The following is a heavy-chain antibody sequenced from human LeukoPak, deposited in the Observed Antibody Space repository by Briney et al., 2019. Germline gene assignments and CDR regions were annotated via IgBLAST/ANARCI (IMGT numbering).Heavy chain of an antibody. V-gene: IGHV1-2*02. CDR3: ARDPPRVGAPDY. CDR1: GYNFAAYY. D-gene: IGHD1-26*01. J-gene: IGHJ4*02. CDR2: INPTSGGT. Sequence: ASVKVSCKASGYNFAAYYIHWVRQAPGQGLEWMGWINPTSGGTKYAQKFQGRVTMTWDTSISTAYMGLTRLRSDDTAVYFCARDPPRVGAPDYWGQGTLLTVSS.